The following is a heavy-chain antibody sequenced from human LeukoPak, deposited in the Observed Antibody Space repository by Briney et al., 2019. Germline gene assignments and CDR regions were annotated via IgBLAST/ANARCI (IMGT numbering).Heavy chain of an antibody. D-gene: IGHD1-26*01. Sequence: GGSLRLSCTVSGFTFDDYAMHWVRHTPGKGLEWVAGITWNRDNIGYGDSVKGRFTISRDNVKNVLYLQMNSLRPEDTALYYCAKDIPQYSRSYNAFDIWGQGTMVTVSS. CDR3: AKDIPQYSRSYNAFDI. J-gene: IGHJ3*02. CDR1: GFTFDDYA. CDR2: ITWNRDNI. V-gene: IGHV3-9*01.